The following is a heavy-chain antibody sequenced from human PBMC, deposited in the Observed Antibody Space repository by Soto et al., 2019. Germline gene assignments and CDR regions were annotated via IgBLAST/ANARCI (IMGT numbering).Heavy chain of an antibody. CDR1: GFTLSLFT. V-gene: IGHV3-21*01. J-gene: IGHJ5*02. D-gene: IGHD4-17*01. CDR3: ARDHEAAYGDSSWFDP. Sequence: GGSLRLSCAASGFTLSLFTMSWVRQAPGKGLEWVSSISSSSTFKYYADSVRGRFTISRDNTKKSLYLQMNNLRAEDTAVYYCARDHEAAYGDSSWFDPWGPGTLVTVSS. CDR2: ISSSSTFK.